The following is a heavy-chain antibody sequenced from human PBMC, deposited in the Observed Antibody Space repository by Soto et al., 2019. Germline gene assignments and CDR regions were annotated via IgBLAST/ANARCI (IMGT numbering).Heavy chain of an antibody. V-gene: IGHV1-2*02. Sequence: ASVKVSFKASGYTFTGYYMHWVRQAPGQGLEWMGWVNPNSGGTNYAQKFQGRVTMTRDTSISTAYMELSRLRSDDTAVYYCARGVFIAAAGNWFDPWGQGTLVTVSS. D-gene: IGHD6-13*01. CDR1: GYTFTGYY. J-gene: IGHJ5*02. CDR3: ARGVFIAAAGNWFDP. CDR2: VNPNSGGT.